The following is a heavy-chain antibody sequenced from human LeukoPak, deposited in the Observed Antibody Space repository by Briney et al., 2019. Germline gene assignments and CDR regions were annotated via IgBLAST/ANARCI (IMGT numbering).Heavy chain of an antibody. V-gene: IGHV3-23*01. CDR3: VKLRGIYLDFDY. J-gene: IGHJ4*02. D-gene: IGHD1-26*01. CDR2: IIGSGGYT. CDR1: GFTFSSYA. Sequence: GGSLRLSCAASGFTFSSYAMSWVRQAPGKGLEWVSAIIGSGGYTYYADSVKGRFTISRDNSKNTLSLQMDSLRAEDTAVYYCVKLRGIYLDFDYWGQGALVTVSS.